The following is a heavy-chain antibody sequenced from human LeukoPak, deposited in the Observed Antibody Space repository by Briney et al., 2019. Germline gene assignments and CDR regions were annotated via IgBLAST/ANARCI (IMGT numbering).Heavy chain of an antibody. D-gene: IGHD1-26*01. CDR3: VRSGRSGSYSKY. Sequence: SETLSLTCAVYGGSFSGYYWSWIRQPPGRGLEWIGEIYHSGSTNYSPSLKSRVTISLDTSKNQFSLKLSSVTAADTAVYFCVRSGRSGSYSKYRGQGTLVTVSS. V-gene: IGHV4-34*01. CDR1: GGSFSGYY. CDR2: IYHSGST. J-gene: IGHJ4*02.